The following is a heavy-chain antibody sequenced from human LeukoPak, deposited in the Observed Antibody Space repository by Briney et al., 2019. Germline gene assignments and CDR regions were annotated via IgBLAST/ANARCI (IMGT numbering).Heavy chain of an antibody. CDR3: ARDVPYYYDSSGYYSPFDC. CDR1: GFTLSSYE. D-gene: IGHD3-22*01. V-gene: IGHV3-23*01. Sequence: GGSLRLSCAASGFTLSSYEMNWVRLAPGKGLEWVSDISGTGGRTYYADSVKGRFTISRDNSKNTVDLLMNSLRAEDTAIYYCARDVPYYYDSSGYYSPFDCWGQGTLVTVSS. J-gene: IGHJ4*02. CDR2: ISGTGGRT.